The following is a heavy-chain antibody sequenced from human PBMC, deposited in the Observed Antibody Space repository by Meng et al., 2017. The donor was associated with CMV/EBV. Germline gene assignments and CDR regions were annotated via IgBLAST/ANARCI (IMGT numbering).Heavy chain of an antibody. CDR2: INHSGST. J-gene: IGHJ5*02. Sequence: QVQLQQWGAGLLKPSETLSLPCSVYGGSFSGYYWSWIRQPPGKGLDWIGEINHSGSTNYNPSLKSRVTISVDTSKNQFSLKLSSVTAADTAVYYCARGGNWFDPWGQGTLVTVSS. CDR3: ARGGNWFDP. CDR1: GGSFSGYY. V-gene: IGHV4-34*01.